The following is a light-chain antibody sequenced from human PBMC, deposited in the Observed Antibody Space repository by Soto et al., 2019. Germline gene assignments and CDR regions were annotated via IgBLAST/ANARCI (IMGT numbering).Light chain of an antibody. CDR1: QTVSSY. J-gene: IGKJ1*01. Sequence: EIVLTQSPGTLSLSPGERATRSCRASQTVSSYLAWYQQKPGQAPRLLIYGASSRATGIPDRFSGRGSGTDFTLTISRLEPEDFAVYYCQHYGSSRTFGQGTKVDIK. CDR2: GAS. CDR3: QHYGSSRT. V-gene: IGKV3-20*01.